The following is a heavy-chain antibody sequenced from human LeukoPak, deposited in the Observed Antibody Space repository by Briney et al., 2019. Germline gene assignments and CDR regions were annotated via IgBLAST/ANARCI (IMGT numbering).Heavy chain of an antibody. CDR3: VAPLPCFGDDALDI. V-gene: IGHV1-69*05. Sequence: SVKVSCKASGGTFSSYAISWVRQAPGQGLEWMGGIIPIFGTANYAQKFQGRVTITTDESTSTAYMELNSLRSEDTAVYYCVAPLPCFGDDALDIWGQGTIVTVSS. CDR1: GGTFSSYA. J-gene: IGHJ3*02. CDR2: IIPIFGTA. D-gene: IGHD3-10*01.